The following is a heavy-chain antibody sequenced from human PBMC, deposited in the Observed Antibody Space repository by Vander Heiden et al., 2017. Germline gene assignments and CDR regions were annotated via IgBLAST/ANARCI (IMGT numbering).Heavy chain of an antibody. CDR2: IGTAGDT. D-gene: IGHD7-27*01. Sequence: EVQLVESGRGLVQPGGSLSLSCVASGFPFNRYDMHGVRQVIGKGLEWVSAIGTAGDTYYPGSVKGRFTISRENAKNSLYLQINNRRAGDTAVYYCARTALTDALDAWGRGTMVIVSS. CDR3: ARTALTDALDA. CDR1: GFPFNRYD. J-gene: IGHJ3*01. V-gene: IGHV3-13*01.